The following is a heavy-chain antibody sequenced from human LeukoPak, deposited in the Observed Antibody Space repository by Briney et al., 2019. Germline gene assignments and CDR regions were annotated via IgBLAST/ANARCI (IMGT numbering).Heavy chain of an antibody. CDR2: ISSGSRTI. Sequence: GGSLGLSCAASGFTFGSYSMNWVRQAPGKGLEWISYISSGSRTIYYAGSVEGRFTVSRDNAKNSLYLQMRSLRAEDTAVYYCARESITGHRDFDYWGQGTLVTVSS. CDR3: ARESITGHRDFDY. J-gene: IGHJ4*02. CDR1: GFTFGSYS. V-gene: IGHV3-48*01. D-gene: IGHD1-20*01.